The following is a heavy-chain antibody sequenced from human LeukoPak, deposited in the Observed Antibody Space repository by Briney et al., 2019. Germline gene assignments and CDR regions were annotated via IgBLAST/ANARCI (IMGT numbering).Heavy chain of an antibody. CDR2: TYTSGSDI. J-gene: IGHJ3*02. V-gene: IGHV3-21*06. CDR3: ARGRSITLLRGVAMSDGFDI. Sequence: GGSLRLSCAASGFTFSNYGMNWVRQAPGKGLEWVSFTYTSGSDIYYGDSVKGRFTISRDNAKNLLFLQMNGLRAEHTALYYCARGRSITLLRGVAMSDGFDIWGQGAMVAVSS. CDR1: GFTFSNYG. D-gene: IGHD3-10*01.